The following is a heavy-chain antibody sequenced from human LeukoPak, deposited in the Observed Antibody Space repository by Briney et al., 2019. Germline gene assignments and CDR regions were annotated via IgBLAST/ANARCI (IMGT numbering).Heavy chain of an antibody. CDR3: ARDSDYEIVDP. Sequence: GGSLRLSCAASGFTFRTYGMHWVRQTPGKGLEWVAGIWYDGSNKYNVDSVTGRFTISRDNAKNTLYLQMNSLRAEDTAVYYCARDSDYEIVDPWGQGTLVTVSS. V-gene: IGHV3-33*01. CDR1: GFTFRTYG. D-gene: IGHD5-12*01. J-gene: IGHJ5*02. CDR2: IWYDGSNK.